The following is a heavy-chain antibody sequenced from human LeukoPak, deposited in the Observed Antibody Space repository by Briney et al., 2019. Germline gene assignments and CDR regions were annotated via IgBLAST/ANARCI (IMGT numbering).Heavy chain of an antibody. CDR2: ISGSGGST. Sequence: PGGSLRLSCAASGFTFSSYAMSWVRQAPGKGLEWVSAISGSGGSTYYADSVKGRFTISRDNAKNSLYLQMNSLRAEDTAVYYCARAGSWDTDFDYWGQGTLVTVSS. V-gene: IGHV3-23*01. J-gene: IGHJ4*02. CDR1: GFTFSSYA. CDR3: ARAGSWDTDFDY. D-gene: IGHD6-13*01.